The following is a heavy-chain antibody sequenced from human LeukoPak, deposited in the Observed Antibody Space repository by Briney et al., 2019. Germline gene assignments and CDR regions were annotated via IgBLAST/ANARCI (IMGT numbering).Heavy chain of an antibody. CDR2: INSDGSST. CDR3: ARWNGSGPFDY. D-gene: IGHD6-19*01. Sequence: PGGSLRLSCAASGFTFSGSRTHWVSQARGRWLGWVSRINSDGSSTTYADSVKGRFTISRDNANNTLYLQMNSLRAEDTAVYYCARWNGSGPFDYWGQGTLVTVSS. J-gene: IGHJ4*02. V-gene: IGHV3-74*01. CDR1: GFTFSGSR.